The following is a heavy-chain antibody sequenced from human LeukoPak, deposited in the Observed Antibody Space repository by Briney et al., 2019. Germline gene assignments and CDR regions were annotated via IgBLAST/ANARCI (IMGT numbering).Heavy chain of an antibody. Sequence: GGTLRLSCAASGFTFSSYAMSWVRQAPGKGLEWVSAISGSDAGTYSADSVQGRFTISRDNSRNTLYLQMNSLRAEDTAVYYCAKGYSSSFDYWGQGTLVTVSS. J-gene: IGHJ4*02. D-gene: IGHD6-6*01. CDR3: AKGYSSSFDY. CDR1: GFTFSSYA. V-gene: IGHV3-23*01. CDR2: ISGSDAGT.